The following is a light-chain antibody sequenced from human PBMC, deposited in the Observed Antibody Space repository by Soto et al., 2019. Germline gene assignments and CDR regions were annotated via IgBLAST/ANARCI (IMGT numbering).Light chain of an antibody. J-gene: IGLJ1*01. CDR3: CSYAVSSTSL. CDR1: NSDVGSYNL. CDR2: EVS. Sequence: QSALTKPASLTGAPGQSITISCTGTNSDVGSYNLVSWYRQHPGKAPKLMIYEVSKRPSGVSNRFSGSKSGNTASLTISGLQAEDEADYYCCSYAVSSTSLFGTGTKVTVL. V-gene: IGLV2-23*02.